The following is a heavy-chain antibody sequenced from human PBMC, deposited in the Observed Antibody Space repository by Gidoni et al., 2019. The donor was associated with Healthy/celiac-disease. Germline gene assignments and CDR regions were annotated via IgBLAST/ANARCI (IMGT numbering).Heavy chain of an antibody. V-gene: IGHV3-15*01. D-gene: IGHD3-10*01. CDR3: TTVFGTGELFSPVDY. CDR2: IKSKTDGGTT. J-gene: IGHJ4*02. Sequence: EVQLVESGGGLVKPGGSLRLSCAASGFPFSNAWMSWVRQAPGKGLEWVGRIKSKTDGGTTDYAAPVKGRFTISRDDSKNTLYLQMNSLKTEDTAVYYCTTVFGTGELFSPVDYWGQGTLVTVSS. CDR1: GFPFSNAW.